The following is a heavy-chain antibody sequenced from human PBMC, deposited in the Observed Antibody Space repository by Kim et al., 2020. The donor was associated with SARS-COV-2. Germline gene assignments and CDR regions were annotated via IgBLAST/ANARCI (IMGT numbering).Heavy chain of an antibody. Sequence: GGSLRLSCSASGFTFSSYTMYWARQAAGKGLEFVSTINNEGEKTEYADSVKGRFTVSRDNSKDTLYLQMSNVRPEDSAIYYCVKQEGWYVGNSGGGEDY. CDR3: VKQEGWYVGNSGGGEDY. CDR1: GFTFSSYT. J-gene: IGHJ4*01. CDR2: INNEGEKT. V-gene: IGHV3-64D*06. D-gene: IGHD2-15*01.